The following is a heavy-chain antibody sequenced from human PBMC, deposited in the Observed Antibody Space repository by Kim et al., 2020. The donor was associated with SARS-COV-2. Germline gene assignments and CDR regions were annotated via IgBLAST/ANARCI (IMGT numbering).Heavy chain of an antibody. CDR2: ISSSGSTI. CDR1: GFTFSSYE. CDR3: ARDKVPLEDYYYYGMDV. Sequence: GGSLRLSCAASGFTFSSYEMNWVRQAPGKGLEWVSYISSSGSTIYYADSVKGRFTISRDNAKNSLYLQMNSLRAEDTAVYYCARDKVPLEDYYYYGMDVWGQGTTVTVSS. V-gene: IGHV3-48*03. J-gene: IGHJ6*02. D-gene: IGHD1-1*01.